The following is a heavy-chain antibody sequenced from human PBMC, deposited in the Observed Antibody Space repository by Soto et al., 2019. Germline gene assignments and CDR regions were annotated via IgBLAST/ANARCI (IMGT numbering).Heavy chain of an antibody. J-gene: IGHJ2*01. D-gene: IGHD2-15*01. V-gene: IGHV4-59*01. CDR3: ARGVVVVVAPRGWYFDL. CDR2: FYNIGST. CDR1: GGSTSNYY. Sequence: QVQLQESGPGLVKPSETLSLTCTVSGGSTSNYYWSWIRQPPGKGLEWIGYFYNIGSTNYNPSLKSRVTISVDTSKNQFSLKLNSVTAADTAVYYCARGVVVVVAPRGWYFDLWGRGTLVTVSS.